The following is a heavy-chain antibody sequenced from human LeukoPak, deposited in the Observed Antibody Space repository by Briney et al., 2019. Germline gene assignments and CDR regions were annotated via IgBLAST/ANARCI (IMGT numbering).Heavy chain of an antibody. Sequence: GGSLRLSCVPSGITFSNSALSWVRQAPGKGLEWVSTITKSGDQTHYADSVRGLFTISRDIFKNTLYLQMNSLRAEDTAVYHCVKSAGKDGYRDVFDIWGQGTEVTVSS. J-gene: IGHJ3*02. CDR1: GITFSNSA. CDR2: ITKSGDQT. V-gene: IGHV3-23*01. CDR3: VKSAGKDGYRDVFDI. D-gene: IGHD5-24*01.